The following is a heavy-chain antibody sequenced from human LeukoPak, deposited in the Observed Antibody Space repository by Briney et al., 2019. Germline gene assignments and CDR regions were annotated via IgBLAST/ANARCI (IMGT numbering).Heavy chain of an antibody. V-gene: IGHV3-30*18. D-gene: IGHD3-16*02. CDR2: ISYDGSNK. CDR3: AKESPDYVWGSYRFHTPYYFDY. Sequence: QSGGSLRLFCAASGFTFSSYGMHWVRQAPGKGLEWVAVISYDGSNKYNADSVKGLFNISRDNSKNTLYLQMNSLRAEDTAVYYCAKESPDYVWGSYRFHTPYYFDYWGQGTLVTVSS. CDR1: GFTFSSYG. J-gene: IGHJ4*02.